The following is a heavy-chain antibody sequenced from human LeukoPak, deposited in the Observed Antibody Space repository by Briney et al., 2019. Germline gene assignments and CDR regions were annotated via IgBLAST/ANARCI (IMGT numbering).Heavy chain of an antibody. V-gene: IGHV1-69*01. Sequence: SVKVSCKASGGTFSSYAISWVRQAPGQGLEWMGGIIPIFGTANYAQKFQGRVTITADESTSTAYMELSSLRSEDTAVYYCASKSSSWYRTPYYFDYWGQGTLVTVSS. J-gene: IGHJ4*02. CDR3: ASKSSSWYRTPYYFDY. CDR2: IIPIFGTA. CDR1: GGTFSSYA. D-gene: IGHD6-13*01.